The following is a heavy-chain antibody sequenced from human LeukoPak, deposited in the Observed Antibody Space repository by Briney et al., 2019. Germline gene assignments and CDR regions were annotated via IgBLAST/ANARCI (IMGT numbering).Heavy chain of an antibody. CDR1: GYTFTRHW. CDR2: INPVDSDT. CDR3: ARVDTAMDRLFDY. D-gene: IGHD5-18*01. V-gene: IGHV5-51*01. Sequence: GESLKISCKGSGYTFTRHWIGWVRQMPGKGLEWTGIINPVDSDTKYSLTLQGQVTLSVDKANSTAYLHWSSLKASDTAMYYCARVDTAMDRLFDYRGQGTLVTVSS. J-gene: IGHJ4*02.